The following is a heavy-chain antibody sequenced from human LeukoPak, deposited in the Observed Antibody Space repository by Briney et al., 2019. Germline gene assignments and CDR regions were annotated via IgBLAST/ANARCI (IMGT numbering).Heavy chain of an antibody. Sequence: ASVKVSCKASGYTFTSYGISWVRQAPGQGLEWMGWISAYNGNTNYAQKLQGRVTMTTDTSTSTVYMELSSLRSEDTAVYYCARGRGRHCSSTSCRPGTWFDPWGQGTLVTVSS. D-gene: IGHD2-2*01. J-gene: IGHJ5*02. CDR3: ARGRGRHCSSTSCRPGTWFDP. CDR2: ISAYNGNT. CDR1: GYTFTSYG. V-gene: IGHV1-18*01.